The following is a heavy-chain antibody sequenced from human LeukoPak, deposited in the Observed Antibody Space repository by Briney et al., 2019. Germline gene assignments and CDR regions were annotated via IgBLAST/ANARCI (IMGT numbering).Heavy chain of an antibody. Sequence: PGGSLRLSCAASGFTFSSYAMSWVRQAPGKGLEWVSAISGSGGSTYYADSVKGRFTISRDNSKNTLYLQMNSLRAEDTAVFYCAKVSRKIKLWLLDYGGKGTLVTVS. V-gene: IGHV3-23*01. J-gene: IGHJ4*02. CDR3: AKVSRKIKLWLLDY. CDR1: GFTFSSYA. CDR2: ISGSGGST. D-gene: IGHD5-18*01.